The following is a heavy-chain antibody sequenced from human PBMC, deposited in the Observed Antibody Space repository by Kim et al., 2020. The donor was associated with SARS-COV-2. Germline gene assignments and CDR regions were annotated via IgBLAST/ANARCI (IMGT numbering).Heavy chain of an antibody. CDR3: ARHLMGESGFDY. Sequence: NYHPSRKSRGTITVDTSKNQFSLKRGSVTAADTAVYYCARHLMGESGFDYWGQGTLVTVSS. D-gene: IGHD3-16*01. V-gene: IGHV4-59*08. J-gene: IGHJ4*02.